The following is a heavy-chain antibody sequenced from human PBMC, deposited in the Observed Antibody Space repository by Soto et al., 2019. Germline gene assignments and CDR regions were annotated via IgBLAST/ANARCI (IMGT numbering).Heavy chain of an antibody. J-gene: IGHJ6*03. Sequence: QVQLVQSGAEVKKPGSSVKVSCKASGGTFSSYTISWVRQAPGQGLEWMGRIIPILGIANYAQKFQGRVTITADKSTSTDYMELSSLRSEDSAMYYCASPPPRDYYGSGSYYSGYYMDVWGKGTTVTVSS. CDR1: GGTFSSYT. CDR3: ASPPPRDYYGSGSYYSGYYMDV. D-gene: IGHD3-10*01. CDR2: IIPILGIA. V-gene: IGHV1-69*02.